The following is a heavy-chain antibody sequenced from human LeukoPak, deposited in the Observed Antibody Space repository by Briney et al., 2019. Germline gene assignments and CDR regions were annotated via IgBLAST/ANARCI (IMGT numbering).Heavy chain of an antibody. CDR2: ISYDGSNK. CDR3: ARDITTGTLALDY. D-gene: IGHD1-1*01. J-gene: IGHJ4*02. Sequence: GGSLRLSCAASGFTFSSYGMHWVRQAPGKGLEWVAVISYDGSNKYYADSLKGRFTISRDNSKNTLYLQMNSLRAEDTAVYYCARDITTGTLALDYWGQGTLVTVSS. CDR1: GFTFSSYG. V-gene: IGHV3-30*03.